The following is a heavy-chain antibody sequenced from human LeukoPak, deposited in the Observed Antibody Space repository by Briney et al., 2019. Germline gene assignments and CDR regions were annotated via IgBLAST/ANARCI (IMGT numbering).Heavy chain of an antibody. CDR2: ITSDGRTT. D-gene: IGHD3-10*02. CDR1: GFTFSSTW. V-gene: IGHV3-74*01. J-gene: IGHJ4*02. Sequence: GGSLRLSCAASGFTFSSTWMHWFRQGAGKGLVWVSRITSDGRTTIYADSVKGRFTISRDNAKNTLYLQMNSLRAEDTAVYYCARDRYYVPDYWGQGTLVTVSS. CDR3: ARDRYYVPDY.